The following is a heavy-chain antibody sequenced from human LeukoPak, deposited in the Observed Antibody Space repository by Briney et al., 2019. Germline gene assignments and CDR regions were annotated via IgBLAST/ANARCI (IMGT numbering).Heavy chain of an antibody. CDR2: MNPNSGNT. CDR3: PRASHDSSTFDY. D-gene: IGHD3-3*01. V-gene: IGHV1-8*01. Sequence: ASVKVSCKAAGYTFTSYGINWVRQATGQGLEWMGWMNPNSGNTGYAQKFQGRVTMTRNTSISTAYMELSSLSSEDTAVYYCPRASHDSSTFDYWGQGTLVTVSS. CDR1: GYTFTSYG. J-gene: IGHJ4*02.